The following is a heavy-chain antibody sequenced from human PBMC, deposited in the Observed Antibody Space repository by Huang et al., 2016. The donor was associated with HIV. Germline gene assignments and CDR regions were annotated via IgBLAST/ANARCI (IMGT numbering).Heavy chain of an antibody. J-gene: IGHJ4*02. CDR3: AKDGADEEWDIDY. D-gene: IGHD1-26*01. CDR2: ISYDGSNK. V-gene: IGHV3-30*18. CDR1: GFGFSTYG. Sequence: VQLVESGGGVVQPGRSLRLACAASGFGFSTYGLHWVRQAPGKGLDGVAVISYDGSNKYYAHSVKGRFTISRDTSENKVYLQMNSLRHEDTAVYYCAKDGADEEWDIDYWGQGTLVAVSS.